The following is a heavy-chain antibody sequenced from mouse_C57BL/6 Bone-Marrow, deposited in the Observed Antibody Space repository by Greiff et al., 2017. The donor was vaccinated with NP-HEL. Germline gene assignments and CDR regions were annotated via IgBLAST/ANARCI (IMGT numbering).Heavy chain of an antibody. CDR2: IDPSDSYT. Sequence: QVQLQQPGAELVKPGASVKLSCKASGYTFTSYWMQWVKQRPGQGLEWIGEIDPSDSYTNYNQKFKGKATLTVDTSSSTAYMQLSSLTSEDSAVYYCARSLITTKGYWGQGTTLTVSS. J-gene: IGHJ2*01. V-gene: IGHV1-50*01. D-gene: IGHD1-1*01. CDR3: ARSLITTKGY. CDR1: GYTFTSYW.